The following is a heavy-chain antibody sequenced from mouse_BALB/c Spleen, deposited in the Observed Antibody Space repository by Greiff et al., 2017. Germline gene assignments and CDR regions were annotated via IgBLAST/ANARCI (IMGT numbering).Heavy chain of an antibody. V-gene: IGHV14-3*02. CDR3: APYGNHGFAY. Sequence: VQLKESGAELVKPGASVKLSCTASGFNIKDTYMHWVKQRPEQGLEWIGRIHPANGNTKYDPKFQGKATITADTSSNTAYLQLSSLTSEDTAVYYCAPYGNHGFAYWGQGTLVTVSA. CDR1: GFNIKDTY. D-gene: IGHD2-1*01. CDR2: IHPANGNT. J-gene: IGHJ3*01.